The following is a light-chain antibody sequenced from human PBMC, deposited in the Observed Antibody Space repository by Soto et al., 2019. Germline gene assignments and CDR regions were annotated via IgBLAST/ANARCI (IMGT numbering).Light chain of an antibody. CDR1: QSVSSSY. CDR3: QQYASAPRVT. V-gene: IGKV3-20*01. Sequence: EIVLTQSPGTLSLSPGERATLSCRASQSVSSSYLAWYQQKPGQAPRLLIYGASSRATGIPDRFSGSGSGTAFTLTISRLEPEDFAVYYCQQYASAPRVTFGQGTRLEIK. J-gene: IGKJ5*01. CDR2: GAS.